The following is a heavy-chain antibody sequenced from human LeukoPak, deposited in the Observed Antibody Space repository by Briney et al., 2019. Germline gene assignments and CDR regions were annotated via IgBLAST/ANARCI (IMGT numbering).Heavy chain of an antibody. Sequence: GGSLRLSCAASGFTFSSYEMNWVRQAPGKGLEWVSGINWNGGSTGYADSVKGRFTISRDNAKNSLYLQMNSLRAEDTALYYCARVSDSSWYYYYYMDVWGKGTTVTVSS. CDR2: INWNGGST. CDR3: ARVSDSSWYYYYYMDV. J-gene: IGHJ6*03. V-gene: IGHV3-20*04. D-gene: IGHD6-13*01. CDR1: GFTFSSYE.